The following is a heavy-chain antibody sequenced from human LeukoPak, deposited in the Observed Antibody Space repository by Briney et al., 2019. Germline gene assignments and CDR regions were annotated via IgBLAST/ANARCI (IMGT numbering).Heavy chain of an antibody. CDR2: ISSSSSYI. Sequence: PGGSLRLSCAASGFTFSSYWMHWVRQAPGKGLEWVSSISSSSSYIYYADSVKGRFTISRDNAKNSLYLQMNSLRAEDTAVYYCAGGHIVATISDAFDIWGQGTMVTVSS. CDR3: AGGHIVATISDAFDI. CDR1: GFTFSSYW. J-gene: IGHJ3*02. V-gene: IGHV3-21*01. D-gene: IGHD5-12*01.